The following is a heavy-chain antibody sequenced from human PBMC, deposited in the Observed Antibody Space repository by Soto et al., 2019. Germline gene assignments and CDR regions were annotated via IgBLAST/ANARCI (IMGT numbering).Heavy chain of an antibody. Sequence: GGSLRLSCAASGFTFSSYGMHWVRQAPGKGLEWVAVIWYDGSNKYYADSVKGRFTISRDNSKNTLYLQMNSLRAEDTAVYYCARGVEDIVVVVAAHYYYGMDVWGKGTTVTVSS. CDR1: GFTFSSYG. CDR2: IWYDGSNK. J-gene: IGHJ6*04. CDR3: ARGVEDIVVVVAAHYYYGMDV. D-gene: IGHD2-15*01. V-gene: IGHV3-33*01.